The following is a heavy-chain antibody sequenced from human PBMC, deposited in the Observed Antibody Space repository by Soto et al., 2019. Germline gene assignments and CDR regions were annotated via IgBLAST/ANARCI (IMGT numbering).Heavy chain of an antibody. CDR2: ISGSGGST. CDR1: GFTFSSYA. D-gene: IGHD6-13*01. V-gene: IGHV3-23*01. CDR3: AKDPSYSSSWYGAFDI. Sequence: PGGSLRLSCAASGFTFSSYAMSWVRQAPGKGLEWVSAISGSGGSTYYADSVKGRFTISRDNSKNTLYLQMNSLRAEDTAVYYCAKDPSYSSSWYGAFDIWGQGTMVTVSS. J-gene: IGHJ3*02.